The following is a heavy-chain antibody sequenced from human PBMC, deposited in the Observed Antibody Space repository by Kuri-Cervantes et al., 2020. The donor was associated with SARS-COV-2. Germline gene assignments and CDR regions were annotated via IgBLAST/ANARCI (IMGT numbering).Heavy chain of an antibody. V-gene: IGHV4-39*01. CDR2: IYYSGST. Sequence: SETLSLTCTVSGGSISSSSCYWGWIRQPPGEGLEWIGSIYYSGSTYYNPSLKSRVTISVDTSKNQFSLKLSSVTAADMAVYYCARQYCTNGVCYTPFDYWGQGTLVTVSS. CDR1: GGSISSSSCY. D-gene: IGHD2-8*01. J-gene: IGHJ4*02. CDR3: ARQYCTNGVCYTPFDY.